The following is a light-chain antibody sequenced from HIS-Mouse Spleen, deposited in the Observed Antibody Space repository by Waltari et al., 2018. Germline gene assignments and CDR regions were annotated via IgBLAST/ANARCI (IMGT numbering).Light chain of an antibody. CDR1: NLGDKY. V-gene: IGLV3-1*01. CDR3: QAWDSSYSV. J-gene: IGLJ2*01. Sequence: SYELTQPPPVSVSPGQTASITCSGDNLGDKYACWYQQKPGQSPVLVIYQDSKRPSGIPERFSGSNSGNTATLTISGTQAMDEADYYCQAWDSSYSVFGGGTKLTVL. CDR2: QDS.